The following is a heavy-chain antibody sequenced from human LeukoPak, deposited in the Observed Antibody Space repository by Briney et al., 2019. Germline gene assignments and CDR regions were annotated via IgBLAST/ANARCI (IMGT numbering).Heavy chain of an antibody. Sequence: GGSLRLSCAASGFTFSDYYMSWIRQAPGKGLEWVSYISSSGSTIYYADSVKGRFTISRDNAKNSLYLQMNSLRAEDTAVYYCARDKTPKWGGYYFNWFDPWGQGTLVTVSS. CDR3: ARDKTPKWGGYYFNWFDP. D-gene: IGHD3-22*01. J-gene: IGHJ5*02. CDR2: ISSSGSTI. V-gene: IGHV3-11*01. CDR1: GFTFSDYY.